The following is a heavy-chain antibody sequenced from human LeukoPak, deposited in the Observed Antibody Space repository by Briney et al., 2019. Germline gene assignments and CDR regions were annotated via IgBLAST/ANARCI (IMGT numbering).Heavy chain of an antibody. J-gene: IGHJ6*02. V-gene: IGHV3-23*01. Sequence: GGSLRLSCAASGGSTFRRYDLTWVRQAPGKGLEWVSLFSSGGTTYYADSVRGRFTISRDISKNTLYLQVNSLRTDDTAIYYCAKVLGFGGDAYGMDVWGQGTAVTVSS. CDR2: FSSGGTT. D-gene: IGHD3-10*01. CDR3: AKVLGFGGDAYGMDV. CDR1: GGSTFRRYD.